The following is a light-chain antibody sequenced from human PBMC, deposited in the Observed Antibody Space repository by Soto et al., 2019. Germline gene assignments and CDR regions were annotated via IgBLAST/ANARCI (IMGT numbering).Light chain of an antibody. CDR2: GAS. CDR3: QQYNNWPPLS. J-gene: IGKJ4*01. V-gene: IGKV3-15*01. CDR1: QSVSSN. Sequence: EIVMTQSPATLSVSPGERATLSCRASQSVSSNLAWYQQTRGQAPRLLIYGASTRATGIPARFSSSGSGTEFALTVSSLQSEDFAVYFCQQYNNWPPLSVGGGTKVEIK.